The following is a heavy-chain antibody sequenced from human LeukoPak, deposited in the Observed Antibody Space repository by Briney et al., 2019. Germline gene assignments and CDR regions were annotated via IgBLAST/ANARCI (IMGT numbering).Heavy chain of an antibody. Sequence: SETLSLTCTVSSGSISSYYWSWIRQPPGEGLEWIGYIYYSGSTNYNPSLKSRVTRSVDTSKNQFSLKLSSVTAADTAVYYWARGKTNYDISKDGCDIWGQGKMGTVSS. CDR3: ARGKTNYDISKDGCDI. D-gene: IGHD3-16*01. CDR1: SGSISSYY. CDR2: IYYSGST. J-gene: IGHJ3*02. V-gene: IGHV4-59*01.